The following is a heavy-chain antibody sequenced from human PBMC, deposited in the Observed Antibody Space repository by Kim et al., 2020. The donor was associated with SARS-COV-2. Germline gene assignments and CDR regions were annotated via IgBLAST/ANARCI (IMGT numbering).Heavy chain of an antibody. J-gene: IGHJ3*02. V-gene: IGHV7-4-1*02. Sequence: TYAQGFTVRFVFSLDTSVSTAYLQISSLKAEDTAVYYCASILVTDAFDIWGQGTMVTVSS. CDR3: ASILVTDAFDI. D-gene: IGHD2-2*01.